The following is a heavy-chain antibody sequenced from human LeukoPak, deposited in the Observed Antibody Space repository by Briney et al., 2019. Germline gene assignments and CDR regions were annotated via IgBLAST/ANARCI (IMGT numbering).Heavy chain of an antibody. CDR2: IYYSGST. D-gene: IGHD3-3*01. J-gene: IGHJ4*02. CDR1: GGSLSSYY. V-gene: IGHV4-59*01. Sequence: PSETLSLTCTVSGGSLSSYYWSWIRQPPGKGLEWIGYIYYSGSTNYNPSLKSRVTISVDTSKNQFSLKLTSVTAADTAVYYCARVVSGYYSDSWGQGTLVTVSS. CDR3: ARVVSGYYSDS.